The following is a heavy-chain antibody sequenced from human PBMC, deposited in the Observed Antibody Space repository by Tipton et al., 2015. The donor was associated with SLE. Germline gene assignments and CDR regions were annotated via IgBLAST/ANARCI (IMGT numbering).Heavy chain of an antibody. D-gene: IGHD3-10*01. CDR3: AKVARSNPGIRWFDH. CDR1: GFTVSSNY. V-gene: IGHV3-53*01. J-gene: IGHJ5*02. Sequence: SLRLSCAASGFTVSSNYMSWVRQAPGKGLEWVSVIYSGGSTYYADSVKGRFTISRDNSKNTLYLQMNSLRAEDTAVYYCAKVARSNPGIRWFDHWGQGTLLTGS. CDR2: IYSGGST.